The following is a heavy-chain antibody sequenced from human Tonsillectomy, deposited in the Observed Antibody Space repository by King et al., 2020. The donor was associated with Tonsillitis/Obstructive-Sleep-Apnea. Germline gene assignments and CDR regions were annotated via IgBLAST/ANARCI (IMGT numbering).Heavy chain of an antibody. CDR2: INHSGST. Sequence: VQLQQWGAGLLKPSETLSLICAVYGGSFSGYYWSWIRQPPGKGLEWIGEINHSGSTNYNPSLKSRVTISLDTSKNQFSLKLTSVTAADTAVYYCARSGYRVDFDYWGQGALVTVSS. D-gene: IGHD3-9*01. V-gene: IGHV4-34*01. J-gene: IGHJ4*02. CDR3: ARSGYRVDFDY. CDR1: GGSFSGYY.